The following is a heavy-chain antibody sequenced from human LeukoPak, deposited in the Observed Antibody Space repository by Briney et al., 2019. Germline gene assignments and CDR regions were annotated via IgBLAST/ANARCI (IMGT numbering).Heavy chain of an antibody. V-gene: IGHV4-30-4*08. D-gene: IGHD2-2*02. Sequence: SETLSLTCTVSGGSISSGDYYWSWIRQPPGKGLERIGYIYYSGSTYYNPSLKSRVTISVDTSKNQFSLKLSSVTAADTAVYYCAREDCSSTSCYIGRDEGGLYFDYWGQGTLVTVSS. CDR3: AREDCSSTSCYIGRDEGGLYFDY. J-gene: IGHJ4*02. CDR1: GGSISSGDYY. CDR2: IYYSGST.